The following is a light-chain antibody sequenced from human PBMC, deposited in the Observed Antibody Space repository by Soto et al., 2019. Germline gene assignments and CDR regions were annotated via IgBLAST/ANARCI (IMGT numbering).Light chain of an antibody. Sequence: ELVMTQSPATLSVSPGERATLSCRASQSVNSNLAWYQQRPGQAPRLLIYGASTRATGIPARFSGSGSGTEFTLTISSLQSEDFVVYYCQQYNDWPPYTFGQGTKLEIK. CDR1: QSVNSN. CDR2: GAS. CDR3: QQYNDWPPYT. J-gene: IGKJ2*01. V-gene: IGKV3-15*01.